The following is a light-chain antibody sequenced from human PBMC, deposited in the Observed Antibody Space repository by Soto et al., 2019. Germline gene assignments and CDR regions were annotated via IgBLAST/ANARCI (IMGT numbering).Light chain of an antibody. J-gene: IGLJ1*01. CDR1: SSNIGNNY. CDR2: DVS. V-gene: IGLV2-11*01. CDR3: CSYVGSFIFV. Sequence: QSVLTQPPSVSAAPGQKVTISCSGSSSNIGNNYVSWYQQYPGKAPKLMIYDVSGRPSGVPDRFSGSKSGNTASLTISGLQAEDEAYYYCCSYVGSFIFVFGTGTKVTVL.